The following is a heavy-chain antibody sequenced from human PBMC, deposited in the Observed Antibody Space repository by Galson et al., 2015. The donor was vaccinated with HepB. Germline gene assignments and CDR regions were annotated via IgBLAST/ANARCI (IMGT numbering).Heavy chain of an antibody. CDR3: ARAEGDGMDV. CDR1: GGTFSSYA. D-gene: IGHD1-26*01. J-gene: IGHJ6*02. CDR2: IIPIFGTA. Sequence: SCKASGGTFSSYAISWVRQAPGRGLEWMGGIIPIFGTANYAQKFQGRVTITADKSTGTAYMELSSLRSEDTAVYYCARAEGDGMDVWGQGTTVTVSS. V-gene: IGHV1-69*06.